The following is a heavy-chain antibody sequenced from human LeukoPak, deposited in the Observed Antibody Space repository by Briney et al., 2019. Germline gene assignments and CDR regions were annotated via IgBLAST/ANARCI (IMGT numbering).Heavy chain of an antibody. D-gene: IGHD2-21*02. Sequence: GSLRLSCAASGFTFSSYSMNWVRRAPGKGLEWVSSISSSSSYIYYADSVKGRFTISRDNAKNSLYLQMNSLRAEDTAVYYCASTYCGGDCSRSYLLYYWGQGTLVTVSS. CDR2: ISSSSSYI. CDR3: ASTYCGGDCSRSYLLYY. CDR1: GFTFSSYS. J-gene: IGHJ4*02. V-gene: IGHV3-21*01.